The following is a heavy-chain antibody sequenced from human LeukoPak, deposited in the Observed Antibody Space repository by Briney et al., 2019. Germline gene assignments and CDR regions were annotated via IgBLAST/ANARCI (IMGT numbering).Heavy chain of an antibody. J-gene: IGHJ4*02. CDR2: ILYDGSNK. Sequence: GGSLRLSCAASGFSFSSNGMHWVRQAPGKGLEWVAFILYDGSNKYYADSVKGRFTISRDNSKNTLYLQMNSLRAEDTAVYYCAKGLAWGKFDCWGQGTLVTVSS. CDR3: AKGLAWGKFDC. D-gene: IGHD3-16*01. CDR1: GFSFSSNG. V-gene: IGHV3-30*02.